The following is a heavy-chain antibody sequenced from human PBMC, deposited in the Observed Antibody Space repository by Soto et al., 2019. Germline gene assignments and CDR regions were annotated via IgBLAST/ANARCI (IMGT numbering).Heavy chain of an antibody. CDR2: ISSSGTTI. D-gene: IGHD3-10*01. CDR3: VYGYYFDY. CDR1: GFSFSSYE. Sequence: GSLRLSCVASGFSFSSYEMNWVRQAPGKGLEWVSFISSSGTTIYYADSVKGRFTISRDNAKNSLYLQMNSLRAEDTAVYYCVYGYYFDYWGQGTLVTVSS. V-gene: IGHV3-48*03. J-gene: IGHJ4*02.